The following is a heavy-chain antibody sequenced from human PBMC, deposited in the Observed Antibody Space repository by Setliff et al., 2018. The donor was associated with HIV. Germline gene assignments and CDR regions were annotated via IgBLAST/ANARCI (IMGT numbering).Heavy chain of an antibody. Sequence: GGSLRLSCAASGFTFSDHYMDWVRQSPGKGLEWVGRIANKADSHTIQYAASVQGRFTISRDDSKNSLYLQMSNLQAEDTALYYCTRAGYGHGFDIWGQGTTVTVSS. D-gene: IGHD5-18*01. CDR2: IANKADSHTI. CDR1: GFTFSDHY. V-gene: IGHV3-72*01. J-gene: IGHJ6*02. CDR3: TRAGYGHGFDI.